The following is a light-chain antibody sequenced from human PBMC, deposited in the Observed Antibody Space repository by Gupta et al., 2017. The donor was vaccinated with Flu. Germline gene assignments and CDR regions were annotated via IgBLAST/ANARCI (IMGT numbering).Light chain of an antibody. Sequence: PSSLSASVGDRVTSTCQASQDISNYLSWYQQKPGKAPKVLIYDASNLETGVPLRFSGTGSGTTFTFTITTRQPEDSATYYCQQSESLPITFGGGTKVEI. CDR3: QQSESLPIT. J-gene: IGKJ4*01. V-gene: IGKV1-33*01. CDR1: QDISNY. CDR2: DAS.